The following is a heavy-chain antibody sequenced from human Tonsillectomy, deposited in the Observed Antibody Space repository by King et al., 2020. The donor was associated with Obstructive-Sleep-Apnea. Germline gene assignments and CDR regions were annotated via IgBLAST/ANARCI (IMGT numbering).Heavy chain of an antibody. CDR2: ISSSSSYI. J-gene: IGHJ4*02. V-gene: IGHV3-21*01. Sequence: VQLVESGGGLVKPGGSLRLSCAASGFTFSSYSMNWVRQAPGKGLEWVSSISSSSSYIYYADSVKGRFTISRDNAKNSLYLQMNSLRAEDTAVYYCARDDAAYCGGDDLVCYFDYWGQGTLVTVSS. D-gene: IGHD2-21*02. CDR3: ARDDAAYCGGDDLVCYFDY. CDR1: GFTFSSYS.